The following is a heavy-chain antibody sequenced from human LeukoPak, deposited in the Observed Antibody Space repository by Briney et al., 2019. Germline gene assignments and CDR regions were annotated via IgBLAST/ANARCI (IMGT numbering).Heavy chain of an antibody. D-gene: IGHD3-3*01. CDR2: ISGSGGST. J-gene: IGHJ4*02. V-gene: IGHV3-23*01. Sequence: GGSLRLSCAASGFTVSSNYMSWVRQAPGKGLELVSAISGSGGSTYYADSVKGRFTISRDNSKNTLYLQMNSLRAEDTAVYYCAKDPSQRITIFGVVIPYFDYWGQGTLVTVSS. CDR1: GFTVSSNY. CDR3: AKDPSQRITIFGVVIPYFDY.